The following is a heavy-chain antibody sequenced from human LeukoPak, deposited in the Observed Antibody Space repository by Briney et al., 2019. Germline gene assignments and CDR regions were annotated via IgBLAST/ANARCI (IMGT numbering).Heavy chain of an antibody. J-gene: IGHJ4*02. CDR2: INPNNGAT. D-gene: IGHD1-26*01. CDR3: TRESGSYHGNDY. Sequence: ASVKVSCKASGGTFSSYAISWVRQAPGQGLEWMGRINPNNGATNYAQKLQGRVTITGDTSISTAYMELSSLRSNDTAVYYCTRESGSYHGNDYWGQGTLVTVSS. V-gene: IGHV1-2*06. CDR1: GGTFSSYA.